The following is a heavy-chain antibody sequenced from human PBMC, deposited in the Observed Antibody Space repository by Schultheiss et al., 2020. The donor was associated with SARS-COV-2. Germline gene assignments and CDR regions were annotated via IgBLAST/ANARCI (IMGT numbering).Heavy chain of an antibody. CDR2: ISSSGSTI. D-gene: IGHD5-12*01. J-gene: IGHJ4*02. Sequence: GGSLRLSCAASGFTFSSYEMNWVRQARGKGLEWVSYISSSGSTIYYADSVKGRFTISRDNAKNSLYLQMNSLRAEDTAVYYCARGKWLRSYFDYSGQGTLVTVSS. CDR3: ARGKWLRSYFDY. V-gene: IGHV3-48*03. CDR1: GFTFSSYE.